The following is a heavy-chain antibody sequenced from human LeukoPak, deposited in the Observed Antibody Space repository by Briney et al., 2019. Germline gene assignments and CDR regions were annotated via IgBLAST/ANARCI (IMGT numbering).Heavy chain of an antibody. D-gene: IGHD2-2*01. CDR1: GGSISSSSYY. J-gene: IGHJ4*02. CDR2: IYYSGST. V-gene: IGHV4-39*07. CDR3: ARTQEFGVPAATLPDY. Sequence: SETLSLTCTVSGGSISSSSYYWGWIRQPPGKGLEWIGSIYYSGSTYYNPSLKSRVTISVDTSKNQFSLKLSSVTAADTAVYYCARTQEFGVPAATLPDYWGQGTLVTVSS.